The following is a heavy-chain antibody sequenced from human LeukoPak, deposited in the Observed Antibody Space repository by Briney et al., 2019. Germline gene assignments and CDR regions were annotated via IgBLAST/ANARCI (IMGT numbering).Heavy chain of an antibody. Sequence: GGSLRLSCAASGFTFDDYAMHWVRQAPGKGLEWVSGISWNSGSIGYADSVKGRFTISRDNAKNSLYLQMNSLRAEDTALYYCAKDLYYYDSSGLTDAFDIWGQGTMVTVSS. CDR1: GFTFDDYA. CDR2: ISWNSGSI. CDR3: AKDLYYYDSSGLTDAFDI. D-gene: IGHD3-22*01. J-gene: IGHJ3*02. V-gene: IGHV3-9*01.